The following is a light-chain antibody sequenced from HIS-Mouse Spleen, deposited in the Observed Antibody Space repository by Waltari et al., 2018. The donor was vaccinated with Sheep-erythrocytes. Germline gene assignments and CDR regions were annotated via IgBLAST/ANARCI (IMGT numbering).Light chain of an antibody. CDR2: DVS. CDR3: CSYAGSYNHV. J-gene: IGLJ1*01. V-gene: IGLV2-11*01. Sequence: QSALTQPRSVSGSPGQSVTLSCTGTSSHVGGYNYVSWYQQHPGTAPKLMIYDVSKRPSGVPDRFSGSKSGNTASLTISGLQAEDEADYYCCSYAGSYNHVFATGTKVTVL. CDR1: SSHVGGYNY.